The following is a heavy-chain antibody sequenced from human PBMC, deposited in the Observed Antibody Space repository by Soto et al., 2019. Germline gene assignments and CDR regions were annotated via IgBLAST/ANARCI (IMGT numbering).Heavy chain of an antibody. CDR2: IRGSGGTT. J-gene: IGHJ2*01. D-gene: IGHD4-17*01. V-gene: IGHV3-23*01. CDR3: AKALTCRTVNSDGRHGDESYFAL. CDR1: GFTFRNYA. Sequence: EVQLLESGGDVVQPGGSLRLSCAASGFTFRNYAMRWVRQAPGKGLEWVSAIRGSGGTTYYADSVKGRFTISRDNSKNTVSLQKNSLGDADTALYYCAKALTCRTVNSDGRHGDESYFALWARATLIPVSS.